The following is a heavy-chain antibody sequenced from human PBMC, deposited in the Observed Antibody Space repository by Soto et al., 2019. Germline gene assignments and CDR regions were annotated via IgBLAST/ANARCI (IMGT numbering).Heavy chain of an antibody. CDR3: ARKTDSGNSGDF. V-gene: IGHV3-53*01. CDR1: GFSVSSNY. CDR2: IYSRGAT. Sequence: EVHLVESGGGLIQPGGSLRLSCAVSGFSVSSNYMTWVRQFPGKGLECVAVIYSRGATSYADSVKGRFTISRDNSKNTLYLQMNSLRVEDTAVYTCARKTDSGNSGDFWGREPWSPSPQ. D-gene: IGHD3-22*01. J-gene: IGHJ4*02.